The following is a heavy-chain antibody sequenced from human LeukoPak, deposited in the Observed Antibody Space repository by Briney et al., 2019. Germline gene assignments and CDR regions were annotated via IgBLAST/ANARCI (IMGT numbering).Heavy chain of an antibody. J-gene: IGHJ3*02. CDR1: GFTFSSYA. CDR3: AKLYYDSSGYPTDDAFDI. CDR2: ISGSGGST. V-gene: IGHV3-23*01. Sequence: PGGSLRLSCAASGFTFSSYAMSWVRQAPGKGLEWVSAISGSGGSTYYADSVKGRSTISRDNSKNTLYLQMNSLRAEDTAVYYCAKLYYDSSGYPTDDAFDIWGQGTMVTVSS. D-gene: IGHD3-22*01.